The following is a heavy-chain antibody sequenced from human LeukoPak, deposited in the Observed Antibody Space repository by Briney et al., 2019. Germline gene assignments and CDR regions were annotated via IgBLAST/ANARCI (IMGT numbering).Heavy chain of an antibody. CDR3: ARFPGDDYVWGSYRRRAAYYYYYMDV. CDR1: GVSISNYY. V-gene: IGHV4-4*07. Sequence: SETLSLTCTVSGVSISNYYLSWIRQPAGKGLEWIWRIYTSGSTNYNPSLKSRVTMSVDTSNNQFSLKLSSVTAADSDVYYCARFPGDDYVWGSYRRRAAYYYYYMDVWGKGTTVTVSS. J-gene: IGHJ6*03. CDR2: IYTSGST. D-gene: IGHD3-16*02.